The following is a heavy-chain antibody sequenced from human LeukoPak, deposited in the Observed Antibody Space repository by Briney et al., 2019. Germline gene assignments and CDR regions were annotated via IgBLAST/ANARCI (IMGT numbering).Heavy chain of an antibody. CDR3: ARLAAAGTIDY. Sequence: PSETLSLTCTVSGGSISSGGYYWSWIRQHPGKGLEWIGYIYYSGSTYYNPSLKSRVTISADTSKNQFSLKLSSVTAADTAVYYCARLAAAGTIDYWGQGTLVTVSS. CDR2: IYYSGST. CDR1: GGSISSGGYY. D-gene: IGHD6-13*01. J-gene: IGHJ4*02. V-gene: IGHV4-31*03.